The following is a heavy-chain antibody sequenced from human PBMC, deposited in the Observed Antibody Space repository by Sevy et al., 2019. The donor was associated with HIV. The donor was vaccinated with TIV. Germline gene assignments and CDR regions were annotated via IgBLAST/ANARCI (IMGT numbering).Heavy chain of an antibody. D-gene: IGHD4-4*01. CDR3: ARAKGQLQLQINWFDP. CDR1: GYTFTSYG. CDR2: ISAYNGNT. J-gene: IGHJ5*02. Sequence: ASVKVSCKASGYTFTSYGISWVRQAPGQGLEWMGWISAYNGNTNYAQKLQGRVTMTTDTSTSTAYMELRSLRSDDTAVYYCARAKGQLQLQINWFDPWGQGTLVTVSS. V-gene: IGHV1-18*01.